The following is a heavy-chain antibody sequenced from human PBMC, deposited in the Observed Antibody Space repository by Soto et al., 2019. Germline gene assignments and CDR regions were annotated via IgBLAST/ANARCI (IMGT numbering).Heavy chain of an antibody. D-gene: IGHD3-22*01. V-gene: IGHV3-23*01. CDR3: AKDLEEYSYDSSGYIEADAFDI. Sequence: LRLSCAASGFTFSSYAMSWVRQAPGKGLEWVSAISGSGGSTYYADSVKGRFTISRDNSKNTLYLQMNSLRAEDTAVYYCAKDLEEYSYDSSGYIEADAFDIWGQGTMVTVSS. J-gene: IGHJ3*02. CDR2: ISGSGGST. CDR1: GFTFSSYA.